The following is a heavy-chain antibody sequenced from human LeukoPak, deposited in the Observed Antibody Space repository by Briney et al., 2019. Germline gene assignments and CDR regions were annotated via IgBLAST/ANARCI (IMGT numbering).Heavy chain of an antibody. J-gene: IGHJ4*02. CDR3: TTVGQRFNY. Sequence: GGSLRLSCAASGFTFSSYSMNWVRQAPGKGLDWVSYIGDSAIYYADSVKGRFTISRDNAKNSLFLQMNSLRAEDTAVYYCTTVGQRFNYWGQGTLVTVSS. CDR2: IGDSAI. V-gene: IGHV3-48*04. CDR1: GFTFSSYS.